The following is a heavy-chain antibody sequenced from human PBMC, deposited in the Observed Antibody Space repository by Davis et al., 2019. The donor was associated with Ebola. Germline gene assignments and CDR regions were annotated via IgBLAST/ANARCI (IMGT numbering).Heavy chain of an antibody. CDR1: GFPFSDYY. D-gene: IGHD6-19*01. Sequence: PGGSLRLSCAASGFPFSDYYMNWVRQAPGKGLEWVSGISGSGARTFYANSVKGRFSISRDNYKDTLYLEINSLRAEDTAVYHCAKDMRSAVPGTPDYWGPGTRVTVSS. CDR3: AKDMRSAVPGTPDY. V-gene: IGHV3-23*01. CDR2: ISGSGART. J-gene: IGHJ4*02.